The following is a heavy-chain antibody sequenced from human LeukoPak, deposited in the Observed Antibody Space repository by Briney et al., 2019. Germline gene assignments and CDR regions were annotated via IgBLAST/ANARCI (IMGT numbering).Heavy chain of an antibody. CDR3: ASLNYDILTKEYYYGMDV. CDR2: ISAYNGNT. D-gene: IGHD3-9*01. J-gene: IGHJ6*02. CDR1: GYTFTSYG. Sequence: GASVKVSCKASGYTFTSYGISWVRQAPGQGLEWMGWISAYNGNTNYAQKLQGRVTMTTDTSTSTAYMELRSLRSNDTAVYYCASLNYDILTKEYYYGMDVWGQGTTVTVSS. V-gene: IGHV1-18*01.